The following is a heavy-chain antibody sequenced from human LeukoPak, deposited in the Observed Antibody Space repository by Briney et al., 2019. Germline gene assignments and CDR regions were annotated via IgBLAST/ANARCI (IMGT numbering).Heavy chain of an antibody. D-gene: IGHD3-22*01. CDR3: ARGQRDHYDSSGYYYIPLAFDI. Sequence: SETLSLTCAVYGGSFSGYYWSWIRQPPGKGLEWIGEINHGGSTNYNPSLKSRVTISVDTSKNQFSLKLSSVTAADTAVYYCARGQRDHYDSSGYYYIPLAFDIWGQGTMVTVSS. CDR1: GGSFSGYY. CDR2: INHGGST. J-gene: IGHJ3*02. V-gene: IGHV4-34*01.